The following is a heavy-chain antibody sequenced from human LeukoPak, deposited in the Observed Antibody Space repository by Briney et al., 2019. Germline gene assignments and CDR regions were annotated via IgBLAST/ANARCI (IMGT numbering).Heavy chain of an antibody. CDR3: AGMDIAVVRALDY. Sequence: SETLSLTCTVSGYSISSGYYWGWIRQPPGKGLEWIGSIYHSGSTYYNPSLKSRVTISVDTSKNQFSLKLSSVTAADTAVYYCAGMDIAVVRALDYWGRGTLVTVSS. J-gene: IGHJ4*02. D-gene: IGHD6-19*01. CDR2: IYHSGST. CDR1: GYSISSGYY. V-gene: IGHV4-38-2*02.